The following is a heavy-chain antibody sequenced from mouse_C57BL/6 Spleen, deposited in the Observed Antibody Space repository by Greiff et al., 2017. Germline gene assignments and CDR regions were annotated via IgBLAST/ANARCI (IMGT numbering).Heavy chain of an antibody. D-gene: IGHD1-1*01. CDR3: ARRGYYYGSSYPDY. CDR2: IDPSDSYT. J-gene: IGHJ2*01. CDR1: GYTFTSYW. Sequence: QVQLKQPGAELVMPGASVKLSCKASGYTFTSYWMHWVKQRPGQGLEWIGEIDPSDSYTNYNQKFKGKSTLTVDKSSSTAYMQLSSLTSEDSAVYYCARRGYYYGSSYPDYWGQGTTLTVSS. V-gene: IGHV1-69*01.